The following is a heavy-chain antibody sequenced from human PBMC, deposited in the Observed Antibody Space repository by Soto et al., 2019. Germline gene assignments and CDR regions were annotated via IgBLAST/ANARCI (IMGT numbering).Heavy chain of an antibody. CDR1: GGSISSSSYY. J-gene: IGHJ4*02. CDR2: IYYSGST. D-gene: IGHD3-3*01. V-gene: IGHV4-39*01. CDR3: ARHMRSNYDFWSGYPRPWFVD. Sequence: SETLSLTCTVSGGSISSSSYYWGWIRQPPGKGLEWIGSIYYSGSTYYNPSLKSRVTISVDTSKNQFSLKLSSVTAADTAVYYCARHMRSNYDFWSGYPRPWFVDWGQGTRVTVSS.